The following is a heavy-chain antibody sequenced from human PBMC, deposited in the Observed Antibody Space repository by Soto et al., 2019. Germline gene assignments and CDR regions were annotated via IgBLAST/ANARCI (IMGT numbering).Heavy chain of an antibody. CDR2: IYYSGST. V-gene: IGHV4-39*01. CDR1: GGSISSSSYY. D-gene: IGHD4-4*01. CDR3: AIVDYSNYFMTHYYGMDV. J-gene: IGHJ6*02. Sequence: SETLSLTCTVSGGSISSSSYYWGWIRQPPGKGLEWIGCIYYSGSTYYNTSLKSRVTISVDTSKNQFSLKLSSVTAADTAVYYCAIVDYSNYFMTHYYGMDVWGQGTTVTVSS.